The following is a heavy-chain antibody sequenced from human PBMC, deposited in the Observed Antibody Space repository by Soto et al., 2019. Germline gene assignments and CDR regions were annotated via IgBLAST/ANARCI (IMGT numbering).Heavy chain of an antibody. D-gene: IGHD2-21*02. V-gene: IGHV4-39*01. CDR2: IYYSGST. CDR3: ARHHINIVVVTAIPGYFDL. J-gene: IGHJ2*01. CDR1: GGSISSSSYY. Sequence: QLQLQESGPGLVKPSETLSLTCTVSGGSISSSSYYWGWIRQPPGKGLEWIGSIYYSGSTYYNPSLKSRVTISVDTSKNQFSLKLSSVTAADTAVYYCARHHINIVVVTAIPGYFDLWGRGTLVTVSS.